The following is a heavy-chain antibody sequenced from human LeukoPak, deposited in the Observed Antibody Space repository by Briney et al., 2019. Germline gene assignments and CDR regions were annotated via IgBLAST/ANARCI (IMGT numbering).Heavy chain of an antibody. D-gene: IGHD5-18*01. Sequence: ETLSLTCTVSGGSISSGDYYWSWIRQAPGKGLEWVSAISGSGGSTYYADSVKGRFTISRDNSKNTLFLQMNSLRAEDTAVYYCARVDTAMVKLNFDYWGQGTLVTVSS. J-gene: IGHJ4*02. CDR3: ARVDTAMVKLNFDY. CDR1: GGSISSGDYY. CDR2: ISGSGGST. V-gene: IGHV3-23*01.